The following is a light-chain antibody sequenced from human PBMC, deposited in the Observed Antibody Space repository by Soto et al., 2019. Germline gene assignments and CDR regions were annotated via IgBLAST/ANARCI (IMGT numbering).Light chain of an antibody. CDR2: VAS. Sequence: EILFTQSTGSLSLSPGERATLSCRASQSVGGSYLAWFQQKPGQAPRLLIYVASTRATGVPDRFSGSGSATDFSLTINRLEPEDFAVYYCQHYGSSPWTFGQGTKVDIK. V-gene: IGKV3-20*01. CDR1: QSVGGSY. CDR3: QHYGSSPWT. J-gene: IGKJ1*01.